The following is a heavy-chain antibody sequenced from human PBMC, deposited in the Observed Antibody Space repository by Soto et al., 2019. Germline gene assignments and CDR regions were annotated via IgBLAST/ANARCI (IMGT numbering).Heavy chain of an antibody. CDR1: GFSFSRHG. CDR2: ISYDGSNQ. D-gene: IGHD6-19*01. CDR3: ARDRSSTYYYGMDL. J-gene: IGHJ6*02. Sequence: GGSLRFSCAASGFSFSRHGMHWVRQAPGKGLEWVAVISYDGSNQDYADSVKGRFSISRDNSKNTVYLQMNSLRVEDSAVYYCARDRSSTYYYGMDLWAKGPRSPSP. V-gene: IGHV3-30-3*01.